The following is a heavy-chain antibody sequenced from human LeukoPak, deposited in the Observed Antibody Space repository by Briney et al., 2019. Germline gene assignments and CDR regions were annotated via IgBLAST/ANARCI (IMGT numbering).Heavy chain of an antibody. D-gene: IGHD6-19*01. Sequence: GGSLRLSCAASGFTFSIYSMTWVRQATGKGLEWVSVISSSGGATDYAGSVKGRFTISRDNSKNTLYLQMSRLRAEDTAVYYCVKVGSGWSFDYWGQGTLVTASS. CDR1: GFTFSIYS. CDR3: VKVGSGWSFDY. V-gene: IGHV3-23*01. J-gene: IGHJ4*02. CDR2: ISSSGGAT.